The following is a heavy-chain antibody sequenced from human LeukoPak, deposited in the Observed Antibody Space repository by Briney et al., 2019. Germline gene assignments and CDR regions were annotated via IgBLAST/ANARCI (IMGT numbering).Heavy chain of an antibody. CDR1: GYTFTGYY. Sequence: ASVKVSCKASGYTFTGYYIHWVRQAPGQGLEWMGWIDPKSGETKYARNFQGRVTLTRDTSISTAYMEVRRLTSDDTALYYCAKDSNDDGGYWYYWGQGTLVTVPS. J-gene: IGHJ4*02. D-gene: IGHD3-10*01. V-gene: IGHV1-2*02. CDR3: AKDSNDDGGYWYY. CDR2: IDPKSGET.